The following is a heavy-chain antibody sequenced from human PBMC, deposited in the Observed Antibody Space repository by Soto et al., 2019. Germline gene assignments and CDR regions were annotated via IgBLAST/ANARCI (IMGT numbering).Heavy chain of an antibody. J-gene: IGHJ6*02. CDR1: GYSFTSYW. Sequence: LGESLKISCQGSGYSFTSYWIGWVRQMPGKGLEWMGIIYPGDSDIRYSPSFQGQVTISADKSITAAYLQWSSLKASDTAMYYCARHTGYCTSKDCYYYYGMDVWGQGTTVTVSS. V-gene: IGHV5-51*01. D-gene: IGHD2-2*01. CDR2: IYPGDSDI. CDR3: ARHTGYCTSKDCYYYYGMDV.